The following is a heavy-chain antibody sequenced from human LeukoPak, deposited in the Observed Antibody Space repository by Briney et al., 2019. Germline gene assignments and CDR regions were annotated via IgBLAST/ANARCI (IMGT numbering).Heavy chain of an antibody. V-gene: IGHV4-34*01. Sequence: SETLSLTCAVYGGSFSGYYWSWIRQPPGKGLEWIGEINHSGSTNYNPSLKSRVTISVVTSKYQFSVKLSSETAADTAVYYCARAHAYCDFWSGYYYDAFDIWGQGTMVTVSS. CDR2: INHSGST. J-gene: IGHJ3*02. CDR1: GGSFSGYY. D-gene: IGHD3-3*01. CDR3: ARAHAYCDFWSGYYYDAFDI.